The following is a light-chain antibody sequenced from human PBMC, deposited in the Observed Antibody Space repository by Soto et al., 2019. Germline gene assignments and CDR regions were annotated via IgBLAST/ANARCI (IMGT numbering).Light chain of an antibody. CDR2: AAS. Sequence: DIQMTQSPSSLSASVGDRVTITCRASQSISSCLNWYQQKPGKAPKLLIYAASSLQSGVPSRFSGSGSGTDFTLTISSLQPDDFATYYCQQCYSTPSTFGHGTKVDIK. CDR1: QSISSC. V-gene: IGKV1-39*01. CDR3: QQCYSTPST. J-gene: IGKJ3*01.